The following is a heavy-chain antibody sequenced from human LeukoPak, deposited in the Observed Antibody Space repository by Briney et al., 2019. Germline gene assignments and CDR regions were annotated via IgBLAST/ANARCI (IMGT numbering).Heavy chain of an antibody. J-gene: IGHJ4*02. D-gene: IGHD3-10*01. Sequence: SETLSLTCTVSGGSISSYYWSWIRQPPGKGLEWIGYIYYSGSTSYNPSLKSRVTISVDTSKNQFSLKLSSVTAADTAVYYCARSELLWFGEVYYFDYWGQGTLVTVSS. CDR1: GGSISSYY. CDR3: ARSELLWFGEVYYFDY. CDR2: IYYSGST. V-gene: IGHV4-59*08.